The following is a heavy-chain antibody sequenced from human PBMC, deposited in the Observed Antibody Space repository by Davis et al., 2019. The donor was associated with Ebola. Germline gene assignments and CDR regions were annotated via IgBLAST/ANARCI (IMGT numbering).Heavy chain of an antibody. V-gene: IGHV3-30*18. J-gene: IGHJ4*02. Sequence: GESLKISCAASGFTFSSYGMHWVRQAPGKGLEWVAVISYDGSNKYYADSVKGRFTISRDNSKNTLYLQMNSLRAEDTAVNYCAKRDYWGQGTLVTVSS. CDR2: ISYDGSNK. CDR3: AKRDY. CDR1: GFTFSSYG.